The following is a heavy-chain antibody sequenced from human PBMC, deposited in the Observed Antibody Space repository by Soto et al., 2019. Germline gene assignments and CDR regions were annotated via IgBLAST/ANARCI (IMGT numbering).Heavy chain of an antibody. CDR3: AKGAHSSSSCGVDV. CDR2: ISGSGAST. V-gene: IGHV3-23*01. CDR1: GFTFSSYA. D-gene: IGHD6-6*01. Sequence: EVQLLESGGGLVQPGGSLRLSCAASGFTFSSYAMTWVRQAPGKGLEWVSGISGSGASTFYADSVKGRFTTSRDTSKNTLYLQMNSLRAEDTTVYYCAKGAHSSSSCGVDVWGQGTTVTVSS. J-gene: IGHJ6*02.